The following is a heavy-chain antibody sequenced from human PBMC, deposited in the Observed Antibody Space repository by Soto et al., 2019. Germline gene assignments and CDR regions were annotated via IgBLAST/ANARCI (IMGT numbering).Heavy chain of an antibody. V-gene: IGHV1-2*04. J-gene: IGHJ5*02. D-gene: IGHD1-26*01. Sequence: QVQLVQSGAEVKKPGASVKVSCKASGYTFTGYYMHWVRQAPGQGLEWMGWINPNSGGTNYAQKFQGWVTMTRDTSISKAYMELSRLRSDDTAVYYCARSVGRQWELPNWFDPWGQGTLVTVSS. CDR3: ARSVGRQWELPNWFDP. CDR1: GYTFTGYY. CDR2: INPNSGGT.